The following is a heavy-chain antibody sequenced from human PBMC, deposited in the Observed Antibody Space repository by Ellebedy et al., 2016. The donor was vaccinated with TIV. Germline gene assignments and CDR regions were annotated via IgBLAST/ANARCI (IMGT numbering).Heavy chain of an antibody. D-gene: IGHD3-16*01. J-gene: IGHJ4*02. Sequence: ESLKISCAASGFTFSAYWMTWVRQAPGKGLEWIGSIYYGGPTYYNPSLRRRLSISLDTSKKQFSLKMNSLTAADTAVYFCAAQSRDYVWDGDHWGQGTLVTVSS. V-gene: IGHV4-34*08. CDR3: AAQSRDYVWDGDH. CDR1: GFTFSAYW. CDR2: IYYGGPT.